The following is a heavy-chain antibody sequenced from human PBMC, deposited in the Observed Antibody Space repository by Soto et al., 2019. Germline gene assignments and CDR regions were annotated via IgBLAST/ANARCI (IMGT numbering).Heavy chain of an antibody. Sequence: QVQLLQSGTEVKEPGASVKVSCKASGYTFTSFDISWVRQAPGQGLEWVGWTTASNTHTNCAQKLQGRVTMTTDTSTTTAYMERSSLLADDTAIYYCARCGYSSGYHYWSQGTLVTVSS. CDR1: GYTFTSFD. CDR2: TTASNTHT. D-gene: IGHD3-22*01. CDR3: ARCGYSSGYHY. J-gene: IGHJ4*02. V-gene: IGHV1-18*04.